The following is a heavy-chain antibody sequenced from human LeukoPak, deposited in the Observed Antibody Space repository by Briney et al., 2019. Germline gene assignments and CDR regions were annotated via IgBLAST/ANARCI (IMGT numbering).Heavy chain of an antibody. D-gene: IGHD3-3*01. J-gene: IGHJ5*01. Sequence: VASVKVSCKASGYTFTGYYMHWVRQAPGQGLEWMGRINPNSGSTNYAQKFQGRVTMTGDTSISTAYMELSRLRSDDTAVYYCARDSGIRFLEWFDYWGQGTLVTVSS. CDR2: INPNSGST. V-gene: IGHV1-2*06. CDR1: GYTFTGYY. CDR3: ARDSGIRFLEWFDY.